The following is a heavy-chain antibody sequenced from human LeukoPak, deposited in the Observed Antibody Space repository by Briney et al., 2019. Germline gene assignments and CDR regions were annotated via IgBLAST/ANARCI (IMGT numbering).Heavy chain of an antibody. CDR3: ARDHGKFDY. Sequence: PGGSLRLSCAASGFTFSDHYMDWVRQAPGKGLEWVSSISSSSSYIYYADSVRGRFTISRDNAKNSLYLQMNSLRAEDTAVYYCARDHGKFDYWGQGTLVTVSS. CDR2: ISSSSSYI. V-gene: IGHV3-21*01. CDR1: GFTFSDHY. J-gene: IGHJ4*02.